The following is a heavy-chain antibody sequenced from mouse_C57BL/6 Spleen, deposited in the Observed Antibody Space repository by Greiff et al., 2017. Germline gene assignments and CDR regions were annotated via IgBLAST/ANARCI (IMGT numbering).Heavy chain of an antibody. CDR1: GYTFTSYG. Sequence: VQLKQSGAELARPGASVKLSCKASGYTFTSYGISWVKQRTGQGLEWIGEIYPRSGNTYYNEKFKGKATLTADKSSSTAYMELRSLTSEDSAVYFCARCHYDYDEDYWGQGTTLTVSS. V-gene: IGHV1-81*01. J-gene: IGHJ2*01. CDR3: ARCHYDYDEDY. CDR2: IYPRSGNT. D-gene: IGHD2-4*01.